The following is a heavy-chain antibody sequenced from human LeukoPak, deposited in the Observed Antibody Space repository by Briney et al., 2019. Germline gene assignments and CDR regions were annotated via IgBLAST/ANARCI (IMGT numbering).Heavy chain of an antibody. D-gene: IGHD2-2*03. CDR1: GFTFGTYD. CDR2: ISRSGPT. Sequence: PGESLRLSCAASGFTFGTYDMQWVRQAPGKGLEWVSGISRSGPTYYSDSVRGRFTISRDNSKDTLYLQMNSLRAEDTAVYYCAKGGYFNFENWGQGTMVSVSS. CDR3: AKGGYFNFEN. J-gene: IGHJ3*02. V-gene: IGHV3-23*01.